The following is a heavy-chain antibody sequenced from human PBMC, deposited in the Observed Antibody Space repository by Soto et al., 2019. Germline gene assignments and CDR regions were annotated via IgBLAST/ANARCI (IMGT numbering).Heavy chain of an antibody. CDR1: GGAFSSYT. D-gene: IGHD2-21*02. CDR2: IFPILGIA. J-gene: IGHJ6*02. CDR3: ASGYGGNSWKLSTLSAPRAYRMDV. V-gene: IGHV1-69*02. Sequence: GASVKVCWEASGGAFSSYTSSWVRQAPGQGLEWMGRIFPILGIANYAQKFQGRVTITADKSTSTAYMELSSLRSEDTAVYYCASGYGGNSWKLSTLSAPRAYRMDVWGQPPTVTVSS.